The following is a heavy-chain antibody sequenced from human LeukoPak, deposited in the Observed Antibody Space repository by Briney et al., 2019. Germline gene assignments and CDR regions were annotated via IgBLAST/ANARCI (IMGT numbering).Heavy chain of an antibody. CDR3: ARGWQLGRRYFDY. J-gene: IGHJ4*02. Sequence: GGSLRLSCAASGFTFSSFSINWVRQAPGKGLEWVSSINTVASYIYYADSVRGRFTISRDNAKNSLYLQMNSLRAEDTGVYYCARGWQLGRRYFDYWGQGTLVTVSS. D-gene: IGHD6-6*01. CDR1: GFTFSSFS. V-gene: IGHV3-21*01. CDR2: INTVASYI.